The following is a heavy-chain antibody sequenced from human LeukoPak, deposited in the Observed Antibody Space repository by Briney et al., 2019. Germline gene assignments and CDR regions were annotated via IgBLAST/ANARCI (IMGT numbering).Heavy chain of an antibody. CDR2: INAGNGNT. CDR3: ARGKGQWLVGDENYFDY. Sequence: ASVKVSCKASGYTFTSYGISWVRQAPGQRLEWMGWINAGNGNTKYSQKFQGRVTITRDTSASTAYMELSSLRSEDTAVYYCARGKGQWLVGDENYFDYWGQGTLVTVSS. V-gene: IGHV1-3*01. D-gene: IGHD6-19*01. J-gene: IGHJ4*02. CDR1: GYTFTSYG.